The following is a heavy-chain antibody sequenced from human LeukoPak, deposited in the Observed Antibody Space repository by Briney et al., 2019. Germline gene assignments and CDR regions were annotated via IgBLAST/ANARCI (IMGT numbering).Heavy chain of an antibody. Sequence: PSETLSLTCTVSGGSISSSSYYWGWIRQPPGKGLEWIGSIYYGGSTYYNPSLKSRVTISVDTSKNQFSLKLSSVTAADTAVYYCARDFTDSGSSRVYYYYYYMDVWGKGTTVTVSS. D-gene: IGHD1-26*01. CDR2: IYYGGST. CDR1: GGSISSSSYY. CDR3: ARDFTDSGSSRVYYYYYYMDV. J-gene: IGHJ6*03. V-gene: IGHV4-39*07.